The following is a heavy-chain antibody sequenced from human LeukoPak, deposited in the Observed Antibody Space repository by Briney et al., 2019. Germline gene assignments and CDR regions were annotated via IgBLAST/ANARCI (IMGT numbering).Heavy chain of an antibody. Sequence: ASVKVSCNASGYXFTGYYMHWVRQAPGQGLEWMGWINPNSGGTNYAQKFQGRVTMTRDTSIGTAHMELSRLRSDDTAVYYCARDFHGVGHYYYYYGMDVWGQGTTVTVSS. CDR1: GYXFTGYY. J-gene: IGHJ6*02. CDR2: INPNSGGT. CDR3: ARDFHGVGHYYYYYGMDV. V-gene: IGHV1-2*02. D-gene: IGHD3-16*01.